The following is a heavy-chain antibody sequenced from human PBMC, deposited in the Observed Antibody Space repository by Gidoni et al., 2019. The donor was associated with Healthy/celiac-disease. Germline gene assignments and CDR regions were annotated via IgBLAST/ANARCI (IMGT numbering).Heavy chain of an antibody. V-gene: IGHV3-33*01. Sequence: QVQLVESGGGVVQPGRSLRLSCAASGFTFSSYGMHWVRQAPGKGLEWVAVIWYDGSNKYYADSVKGRFTISRDNSKNTLYLQMNSLRAEDTAVYYCARDHYYDSSGYYYGAFDIWGQGTMVTVSS. J-gene: IGHJ3*02. CDR1: GFTFSSYG. CDR2: IWYDGSNK. CDR3: ARDHYYDSSGYYYGAFDI. D-gene: IGHD3-22*01.